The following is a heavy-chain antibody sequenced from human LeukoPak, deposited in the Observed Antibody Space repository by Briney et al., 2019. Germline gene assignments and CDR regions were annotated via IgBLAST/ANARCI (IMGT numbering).Heavy chain of an antibody. V-gene: IGHV3-48*03. D-gene: IGHD1-26*01. CDR1: GFTFSNYE. CDR3: AREEGSQLDY. Sequence: QTGGSLRLSCATSGFTFSNYEMSWGPQTPRKGREWVSYLSSSGSSTYYADSVKGRFTISRDNAKSSLCLHKDSLRAGDTAVYYCAREEGSQLDYWGRGTLVTVSS. J-gene: IGHJ4*02. CDR2: LSSSGSST.